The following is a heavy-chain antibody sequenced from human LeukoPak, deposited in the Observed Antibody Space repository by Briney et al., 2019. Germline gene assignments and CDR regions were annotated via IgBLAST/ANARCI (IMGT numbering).Heavy chain of an antibody. CDR3: TRVTLRGSKYNWFDP. D-gene: IGHD3-10*01. CDR2: ITPIIGTT. Sequence: GASVKVSCRASGYTFNTHIFNWVRQAPGQGLEWMGRITPIIGTTKYAEKFQARITITADRTTSTAYLELSGLTYDDTAVYYCTRVTLRGSKYNWFDPWGQGTHVSVYS. J-gene: IGHJ5*01. CDR1: GYTFNTHI. V-gene: IGHV1-69*08.